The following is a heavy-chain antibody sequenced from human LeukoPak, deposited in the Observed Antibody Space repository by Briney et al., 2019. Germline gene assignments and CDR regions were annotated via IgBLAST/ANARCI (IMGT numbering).Heavy chain of an antibody. CDR2: IWYDGSNK. J-gene: IGHJ5*02. D-gene: IGHD3-10*01. V-gene: IGHV3-33*01. Sequence: GRSLRLSCAASGCTFSSYGMHWVRQAPGKGLEWVAVIWYDGSNKYYADSVKGRFTISRDNSKNTLYLQMNSLRAEDTAVYYCARDGEIWFGELLFGFDPWGQGTLVTVSS. CDR1: GCTFSSYG. CDR3: ARDGEIWFGELLFGFDP.